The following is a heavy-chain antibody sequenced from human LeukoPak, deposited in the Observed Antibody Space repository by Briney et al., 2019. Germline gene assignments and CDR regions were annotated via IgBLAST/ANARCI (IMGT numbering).Heavy chain of an antibody. V-gene: IGHV3-48*01. J-gene: IGHJ4*02. D-gene: IGHD3-22*01. CDR3: ARVVYSASSGYYYGYFDY. Sequence: GGSLRLSCAASGFTFSGHNMNWVRQAPGKGLEWVSYISGSSSTIYSADSVKGRVTISRDNAKNSVYLQVHSLRAEDTAVYYCARVVYSASSGYYYGYFDYWGQGALVTVSS. CDR2: ISGSSSTI. CDR1: GFTFSGHN.